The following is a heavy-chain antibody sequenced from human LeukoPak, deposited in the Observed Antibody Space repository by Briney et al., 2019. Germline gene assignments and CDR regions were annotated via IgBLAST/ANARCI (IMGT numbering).Heavy chain of an antibody. J-gene: IGHJ5*02. Sequence: GASVKVSCKASGYTFTGYYMHWVRQAPGQGLEWMGWINPNSGGTNYAQKFQGRVTMTRDTSICTAYMELSRLRSDDTAVYYCARDFDDSSGYYRIWYWFDPWGQGTLVTVSS. CDR1: GYTFTGYY. CDR3: ARDFDDSSGYYRIWYWFDP. D-gene: IGHD3-22*01. V-gene: IGHV1-2*02. CDR2: INPNSGGT.